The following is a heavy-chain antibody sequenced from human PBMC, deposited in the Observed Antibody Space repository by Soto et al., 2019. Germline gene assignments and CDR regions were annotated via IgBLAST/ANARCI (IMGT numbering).Heavy chain of an antibody. CDR1: GYTFTGYA. D-gene: IGHD6-19*01. J-gene: IGHJ4*02. CDR3: ARAVAVPADFDY. V-gene: IGHV1-3*05. CDR2: INAGNGNT. Sequence: QVQLVQSGAEEKKPGASVKVSCKASGYTFTGYAMHWVRQDPGQRLEWMGWINAGNGNTKYSQKFQARVTITRDTSASTAYMELSSLRSEDTAVYYCARAVAVPADFDYWGQGTLVTVSS.